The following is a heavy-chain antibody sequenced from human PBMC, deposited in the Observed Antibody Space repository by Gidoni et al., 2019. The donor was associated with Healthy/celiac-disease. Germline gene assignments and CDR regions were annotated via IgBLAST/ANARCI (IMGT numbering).Heavy chain of an antibody. CDR2: SSSSSSTI. Sequence: EVQLVESGGGLVQPGGSLRISCEASGLTFSSYRMNWVRQAPGKGLGWFSYSSSSSSTIYYADSVKGRFNISRDNAKNSLYLQMDSLRDEDTAVYYCARDAAYYYDSSGYPVGMDVWGQGTTVTVSS. CDR3: ARDAAYYYDSSGYPVGMDV. D-gene: IGHD3-22*01. V-gene: IGHV3-48*02. J-gene: IGHJ6*02. CDR1: GLTFSSYR.